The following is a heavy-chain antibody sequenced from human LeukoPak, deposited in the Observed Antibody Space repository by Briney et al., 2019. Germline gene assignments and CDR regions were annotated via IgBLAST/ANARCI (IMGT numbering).Heavy chain of an antibody. Sequence: GGSLRLSCAASGFTFSDHYMDWVRQAPGKGLEWVGRIKNKANSYTTEYAASVKGRFTISRDDSKNSLYLQMNSLKTEDTAVHYCSRVNVRDGYNYDYWGQGTLVTVSS. J-gene: IGHJ4*02. CDR1: GFTFSDHY. V-gene: IGHV3-72*01. CDR2: IKNKANSYTT. CDR3: SRVNVRDGYNYDY. D-gene: IGHD5-24*01.